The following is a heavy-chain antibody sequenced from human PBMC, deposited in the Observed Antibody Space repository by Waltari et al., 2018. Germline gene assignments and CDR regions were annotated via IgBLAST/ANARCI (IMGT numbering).Heavy chain of an antibody. Sequence: EVQLVESGGGLVQPGGSLKLSCAASGFTFSGSAMHWVRQASGKGLEWVGRIRSKANSYATAYAASVKGRFTISRDDSKNTAYLQMNSLKTEDTAVYYCTRPTYYYDSTGPTDAFDIWGQGTIVTVSS. D-gene: IGHD3-22*01. CDR1: GFTFSGSA. V-gene: IGHV3-73*02. CDR2: IRSKANSYAT. J-gene: IGHJ3*02. CDR3: TRPTYYYDSTGPTDAFDI.